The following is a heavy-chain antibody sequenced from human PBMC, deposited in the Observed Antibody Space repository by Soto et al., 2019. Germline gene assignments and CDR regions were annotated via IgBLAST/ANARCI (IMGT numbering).Heavy chain of an antibody. J-gene: IGHJ4*02. CDR1: GFTFSSYA. V-gene: IGHV3-23*01. D-gene: IGHD3-3*01. CDR2: ISGSGGST. CDR3: AKAQDGGVVIIGYFDY. Sequence: EVQLLESGGGLVQPGGSLRLSCAASGFTFSSYAMSWVRQAPGKGLEWVSAISGSGGSTYYADSVKGRFTISRDNSKNTLHRQMNSLRAEDTAVYYWAKAQDGGVVIIGYFDYWGQGTLVTVSS.